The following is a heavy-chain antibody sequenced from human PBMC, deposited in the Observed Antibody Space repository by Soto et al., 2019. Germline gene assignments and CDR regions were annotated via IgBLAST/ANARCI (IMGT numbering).Heavy chain of an antibody. CDR1: GFTFSSYW. Sequence: GGSLRLSCAASGFTFSSYWMSWVRQAPGKGLEWVANIKQDGSEKYYVDSGKGRFTISRDNAKNSLYLQMNCLRAEDTAVYYCARAHLFYDILTGYVGQFDPWGQGTLVTVSS. J-gene: IGHJ5*02. CDR3: ARAHLFYDILTGYVGQFDP. V-gene: IGHV3-7*04. D-gene: IGHD3-9*01. CDR2: IKQDGSEK.